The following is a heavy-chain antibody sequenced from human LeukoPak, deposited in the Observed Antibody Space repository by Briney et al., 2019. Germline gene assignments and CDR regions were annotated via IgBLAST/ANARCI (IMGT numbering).Heavy chain of an antibody. J-gene: IGHJ3*02. V-gene: IGHV3-21*01. CDR1: GFTFSSYR. CDR2: ISSSSSYI. CDR3: ARDMRLRAFDI. Sequence: GGSLRLSCAASGFTFSSYRMNWVRQAPGKGLEWVSSISSSSSYIYYADSVKGRFTISRDNAKNSLYLQMNSLRAEDTAVYYCARDMRLRAFDIWGQGTMVTVSS. D-gene: IGHD2-2*01.